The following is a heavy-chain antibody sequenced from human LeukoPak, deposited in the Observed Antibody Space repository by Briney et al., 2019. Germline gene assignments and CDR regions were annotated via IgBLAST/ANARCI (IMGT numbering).Heavy chain of an antibody. CDR1: GYTFTSYW. J-gene: IGHJ4*02. CDR2: IYPGDSET. Sequence: PGESLKISCKGSGYTFTSYWIGWVRHMPGKGLEWMGTIYPGDSETRYSPSFQGQVAISADKSITTAYLQWSSLKASDTAMYYCGRLGDSGSSWPFDYWGQGTLVTVSS. CDR3: GRLGDSGSSWPFDY. D-gene: IGHD6-13*01. V-gene: IGHV5-51*01.